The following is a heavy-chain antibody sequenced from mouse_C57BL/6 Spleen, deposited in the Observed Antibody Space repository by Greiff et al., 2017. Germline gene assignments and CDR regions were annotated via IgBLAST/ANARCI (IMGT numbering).Heavy chain of an antibody. Sequence: VQLQQSGAELVRPGASVKLSCTASGFNIKDDYMHWVKQRPEQGLEWIGWIDPENGDTEYASKFQGKATITADTSSNTAYLQLSSLTSEDTAVYYCTTWPGGAMDYWGQGTSVTVSS. J-gene: IGHJ4*01. CDR3: TTWPGGAMDY. CDR1: GFNIKDDY. V-gene: IGHV14-4*01. CDR2: IDPENGDT.